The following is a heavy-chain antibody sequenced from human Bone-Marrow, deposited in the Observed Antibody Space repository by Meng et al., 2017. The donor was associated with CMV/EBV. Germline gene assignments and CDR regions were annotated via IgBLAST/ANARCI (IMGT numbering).Heavy chain of an antibody. J-gene: IGHJ4*02. Sequence: TVSGGSISSSSYYWGWLRQPPGKGLEWIGSIYYSGSTYYNPSLKSRVTISVDTSKNQFSLKLSSVTAADTAVYYCAGQEMATIRFDYWGQGTLVTVSS. V-gene: IGHV4-39*01. CDR2: IYYSGST. D-gene: IGHD5-24*01. CDR1: GGSISSSSYY. CDR3: AGQEMATIRFDY.